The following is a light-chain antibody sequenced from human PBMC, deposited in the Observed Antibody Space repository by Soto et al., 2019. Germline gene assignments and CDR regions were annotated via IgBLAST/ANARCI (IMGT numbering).Light chain of an antibody. Sequence: EIVLTQSPGTVSSSPGERVTLSCRASQTIANNFLASYQHRPGQAPRDVVYGASSSATGIPDRFSGSGSGTEFTLTIIRLEPEDFAVYYCQQYDSSYTFGQGTKLE. J-gene: IGKJ2*01. CDR2: GAS. CDR1: QTIANNF. V-gene: IGKV3-20*01. CDR3: QQYDSSYT.